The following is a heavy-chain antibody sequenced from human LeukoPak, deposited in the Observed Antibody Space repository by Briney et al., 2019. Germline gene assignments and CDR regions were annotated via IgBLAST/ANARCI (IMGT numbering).Heavy chain of an antibody. J-gene: IGHJ4*02. D-gene: IGHD1-26*01. CDR2: IYSSGNT. CDR3: ARGGSYYGDHQFDY. Sequence: PSETLSLTCTVSGGSISSYYWSWIRQPAGKGLEWIGRIYSSGNTNYSPSLKSRATMSVETPKNQFSLKLSFVTAADTAVYYCARGGSYYGDHQFDYWGQGTLVTVSS. V-gene: IGHV4-4*07. CDR1: GGSISSYY.